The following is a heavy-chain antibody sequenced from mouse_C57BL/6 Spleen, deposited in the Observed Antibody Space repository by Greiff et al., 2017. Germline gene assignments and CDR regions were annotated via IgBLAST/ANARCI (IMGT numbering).Heavy chain of an antibody. CDR1: GYTFTDYE. J-gene: IGHJ4*01. V-gene: IGHV1-15*01. CDR2: IDPETGGT. CDR3: TRFKEDAMDY. Sequence: QVQLQQSGAELVRPGASVTLSCKASGYTFTDYEMHWVKQTPVHGLEWIGAIDPETGGTAYNQKFKGKAILTADKSSSTAYMELRSLTSEDSAVYYCTRFKEDAMDYWGQGTSVTVSS.